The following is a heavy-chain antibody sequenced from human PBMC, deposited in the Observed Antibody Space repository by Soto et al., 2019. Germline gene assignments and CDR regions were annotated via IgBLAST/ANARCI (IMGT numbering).Heavy chain of an antibody. Sequence: QVQLVESGGGLVKPGGSLRLSCAASGFTFSYYYMSWIRQAPGQGLEWVSYISSSGSTIYYADSVKGRFTISRDNAKNSLYLQMNSLRAEDTAVYYCARENVKQGLDIDGMDVWGQGTTVTVSS. CDR1: GFTFSYYY. D-gene: IGHD6-19*01. V-gene: IGHV3-11*01. CDR2: ISSSGSTI. J-gene: IGHJ6*02. CDR3: ARENVKQGLDIDGMDV.